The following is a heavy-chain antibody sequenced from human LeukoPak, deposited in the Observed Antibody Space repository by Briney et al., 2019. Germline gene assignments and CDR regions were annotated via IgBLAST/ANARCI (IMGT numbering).Heavy chain of an antibody. J-gene: IGHJ4*02. D-gene: IGHD3-22*01. CDR2: IYYSGST. V-gene: IGHV4-39*01. CDR3: ASMYRSGYYYAYYFDY. CDR1: GGSISSSSYY. Sequence: SETLSLTCTVSGGSISSSSYYWGWIRQPTGKGLEWIGSIYYSGSTYYNPSLKSRVTISVDTSKNQFSLKLSSVTAADTAVYYCASMYRSGYYYAYYFDYWGQGTLVTVSS.